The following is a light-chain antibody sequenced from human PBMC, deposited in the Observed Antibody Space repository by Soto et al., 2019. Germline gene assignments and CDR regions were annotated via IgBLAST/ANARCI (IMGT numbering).Light chain of an antibody. V-gene: IGKV3-11*01. CDR2: DAS. J-gene: IGKJ3*01. Sequence: EIVLTQSPATLSLSPGERATLSCRASHSVDSYLAWYQHKPGQAPRLLIYDASNRAPGIPARFSGSGSGTDFTLTTSSLEPGDFALYYCQQRRDWPLFTFGPGTKVDVK. CDR3: QQRRDWPLFT. CDR1: HSVDSY.